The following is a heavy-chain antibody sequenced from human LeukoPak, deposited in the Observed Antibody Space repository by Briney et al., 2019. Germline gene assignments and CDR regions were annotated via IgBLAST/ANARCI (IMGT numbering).Heavy chain of an antibody. V-gene: IGHV4-31*03. Sequence: SENLSLTCTVSGGSISSGGYYWSWIRQHPGKGLEWIGYIYYSGSTYYNPSLKSRVTISVDTSKNQFSLKLSSVTAADTAVYYCARGSTGYYKRGNYFDYWGQGTLVTVSS. D-gene: IGHD3-9*01. CDR1: GGSISSGGYY. CDR3: ARGSTGYYKRGNYFDY. CDR2: IYYSGST. J-gene: IGHJ4*02.